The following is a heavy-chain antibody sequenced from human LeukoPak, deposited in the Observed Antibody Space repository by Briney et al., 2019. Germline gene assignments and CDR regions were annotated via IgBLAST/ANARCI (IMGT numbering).Heavy chain of an antibody. CDR1: GGSISSSSYY. J-gene: IGHJ6*02. CDR2: IYYSGST. Sequence: SETLSLTCTVSGGSISSSSYYWGWIRQPPGKGLEWIGSIYYSGSTYYNPSLKSRVTISVDTSKNQSSLNLSSVTAADTAVYYCARDQGYGMDVWGQGTTVTVSS. CDR3: ARDQGYGMDV. V-gene: IGHV4-39*07.